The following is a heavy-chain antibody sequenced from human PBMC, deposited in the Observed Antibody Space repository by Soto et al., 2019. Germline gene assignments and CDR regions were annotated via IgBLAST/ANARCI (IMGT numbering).Heavy chain of an antibody. CDR1: GGSFSGYY. Sequence: QVQLQQWGAGLLKPSETLSLTCAVYGGSFSGYYWSWIRQPPGKGLEWIGEINHSGSTNNNPSLKSRVTTSVDTSKNQSSLKRVSVTAADTAVYYCGRGRNLYYGSGSPRLYYYYYMDVWGKGTTVTVSS. CDR2: INHSGST. D-gene: IGHD3-10*01. J-gene: IGHJ6*03. V-gene: IGHV4-34*01. CDR3: GRGRNLYYGSGSPRLYYYYYMDV.